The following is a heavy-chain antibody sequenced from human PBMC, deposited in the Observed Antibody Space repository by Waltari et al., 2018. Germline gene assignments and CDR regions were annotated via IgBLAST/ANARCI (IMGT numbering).Heavy chain of an antibody. V-gene: IGHV4-59*11. CDR2: VYYRGST. CDR3: ARGGELERLRGIDYFDY. Sequence: QVQLQESGPGLVKPSETLSLTCTVSGGSISSHYWSWIRQPPGKGLEWIWDVYYRGSTNYNTYLKSRVTISVDTSKNQFSLKLSSVTAADTAVYYCARGGELERLRGIDYFDYWGQGTLVTVSS. J-gene: IGHJ4*02. CDR1: GGSISSHY. D-gene: IGHD1-1*01.